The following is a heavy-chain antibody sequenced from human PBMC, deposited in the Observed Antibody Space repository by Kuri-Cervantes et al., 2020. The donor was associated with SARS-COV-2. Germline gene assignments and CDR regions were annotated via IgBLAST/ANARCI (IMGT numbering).Heavy chain of an antibody. V-gene: IGHV3-30*02. CDR2: TRYDGNNQ. J-gene: IGHJ4*02. CDR3: AKMEGGFLEWTWIDY. CDR1: GFTFKTYG. Sequence: GGSLRLSCAASGFTFKTYGMHWVRQAPGKGLEWVAFTRYDGNNQYYGDSVKGRFSISRDNSKNTLYLQMNSLRAEGTAVYYCAKMEGGFLEWTWIDYWGQGTLVTVSS. D-gene: IGHD3-3*01.